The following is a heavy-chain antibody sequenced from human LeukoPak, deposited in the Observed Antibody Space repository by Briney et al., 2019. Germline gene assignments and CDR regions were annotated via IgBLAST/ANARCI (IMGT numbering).Heavy chain of an antibody. Sequence: GGSLRLSCAASRFTFGDTWMNWVRQAPGKGLEWVGRIKSKTDGGPTDYAAPVKGRFTISRDDSKNTLYLQMNSLKTEDTAVYYCTVGIYWGQGTLVTVSS. CDR1: RFTFGDTW. D-gene: IGHD3-3*02. J-gene: IGHJ4*02. CDR3: TVGIY. V-gene: IGHV3-15*07. CDR2: IKSKTDGGPT.